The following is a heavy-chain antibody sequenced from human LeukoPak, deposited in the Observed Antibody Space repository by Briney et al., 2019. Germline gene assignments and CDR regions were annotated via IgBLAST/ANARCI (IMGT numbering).Heavy chain of an antibody. D-gene: IGHD3-3*01. Sequence: GGSLRLSCAASGFTFSSYAMHWVRQAPGKGLEWVAVISYDGSNKYYADSVKGRFTISRDNSKNTLYLQMNSLRAEDTAVYYCARDLFGVANKDFDPWSQGTLVTVSS. V-gene: IGHV3-30*04. J-gene: IGHJ5*02. CDR1: GFTFSSYA. CDR2: ISYDGSNK. CDR3: ARDLFGVANKDFDP.